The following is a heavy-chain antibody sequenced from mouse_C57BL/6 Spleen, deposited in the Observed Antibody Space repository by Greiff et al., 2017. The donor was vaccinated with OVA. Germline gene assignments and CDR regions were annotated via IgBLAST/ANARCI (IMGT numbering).Heavy chain of an antibody. Sequence: VQLKESGAELVRPGTSVKVSCKASGYAFTNYLIAWVKQRPGQGLEWIGVINPGSGGTNYNEKFKGKATLTADKSSSTAYMQLSSLTSEDSAVYFCARWSNYYGSSYLVWGTGTTVTVSS. V-gene: IGHV1-54*01. CDR3: ARWSNYYGSSYLV. J-gene: IGHJ1*03. CDR1: GYAFTNYL. D-gene: IGHD1-1*01. CDR2: INPGSGGT.